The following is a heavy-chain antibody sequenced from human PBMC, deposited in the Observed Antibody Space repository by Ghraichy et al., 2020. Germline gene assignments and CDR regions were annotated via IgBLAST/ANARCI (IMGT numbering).Heavy chain of an antibody. CDR2: MYYSGST. CDR1: GGSVSSGSDS. V-gene: IGHV4-61*01. J-gene: IGHJ6*02. D-gene: IGHD2/OR15-2a*01. Sequence: GGSVSSGSDSWNWIRQPPGKELEWIGYMYYSGSTKYNPSLKSRVTISVDTSKNQFSLTLTSVTAADTAVYYCARNRNVWGQGTTVTVSS. CDR3: ARNRNV.